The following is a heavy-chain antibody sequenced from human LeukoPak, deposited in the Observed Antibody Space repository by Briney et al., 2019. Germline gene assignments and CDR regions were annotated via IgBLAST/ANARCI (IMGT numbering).Heavy chain of an antibody. CDR1: GDSISSYY. V-gene: IGHV4-59*01. J-gene: IGHJ4*02. CDR3: AREGQDILTGYYFYFDY. CDR2: IYYSGST. Sequence: PSETLSLTCTVSGDSISSYYWSWIRQPPGKGLEWIGYIYYSGSTNYNPSLKSRVTTSVGTSKNQFSLKLSSVTAADTAVYYCAREGQDILTGYYFYFDYWGQGTLVTVSS. D-gene: IGHD3-9*01.